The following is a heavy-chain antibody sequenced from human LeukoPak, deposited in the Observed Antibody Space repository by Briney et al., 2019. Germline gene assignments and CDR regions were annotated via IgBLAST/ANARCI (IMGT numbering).Heavy chain of an antibody. J-gene: IGHJ4*02. CDR1: GGSISSYY. CDR3: ARSGGYYSDSSGGEFDY. CDR2: IYYSRST. D-gene: IGHD3-22*01. V-gene: IGHV4-59*01. Sequence: SETLSLTCTVSGGSISSYYWSWIRQPPGKALEWIGYIYYSRSTNYNPSLESRVIISIDTSKNQFSLKLSSVTAADTAVYYCARSGGYYSDSSGGEFDYWGQGTLVTVSS.